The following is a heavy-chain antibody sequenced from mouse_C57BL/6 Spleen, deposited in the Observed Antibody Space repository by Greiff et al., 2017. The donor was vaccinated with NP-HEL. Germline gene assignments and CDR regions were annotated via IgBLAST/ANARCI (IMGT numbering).Heavy chain of an antibody. CDR3: AREGDYGGAWFAY. D-gene: IGHD2-4*01. CDR2: IYPGSGST. CDR1: GYTFTSYW. J-gene: IGHJ3*01. Sequence: VQLQQPGAELVKPGASVKMSCKASGYTFTSYWITWVKQRPGQGLEWIGDIYPGSGSTNYNEKFKSKATLTVDTSSSTAYMQLSSLTSEDSAVYYCAREGDYGGAWFAYWGQGTLVTVSA. V-gene: IGHV1-55*01.